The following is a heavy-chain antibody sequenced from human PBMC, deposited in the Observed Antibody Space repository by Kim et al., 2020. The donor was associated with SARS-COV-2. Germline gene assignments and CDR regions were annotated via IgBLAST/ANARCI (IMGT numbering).Heavy chain of an antibody. CDR2: INHSGST. CDR3: ARGPRAIHPDIVVVPAAIWYYYGMDV. J-gene: IGHJ6*02. Sequence: SETLSLTCAVYGGSFSGYYWSWIRQPPGKGLEWIGEINHSGSTNYNPSLKSRVTISVDTSKNQFSLKLSSVTAADTAVYYCARGPRAIHPDIVVVPAAIWYYYGMDVWGQGTTVTVSS. D-gene: IGHD2-2*01. CDR1: GGSFSGYY. V-gene: IGHV4-34*01.